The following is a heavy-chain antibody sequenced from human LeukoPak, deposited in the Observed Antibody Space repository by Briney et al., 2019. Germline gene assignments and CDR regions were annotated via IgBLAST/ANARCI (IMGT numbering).Heavy chain of an antibody. CDR2: MNPNSGNT. D-gene: IGHD4-11*01. CDR3: ARDAVTTGSGAFYYNYMDV. Sequence: GASVKVSCKASGYTFTSYDINWVRQATGQGLEWMGWMNPNSGNTGYAQKFQGRVTMTRDTSISTAYMELSSLSSEDTAVYYCARDAVTTGSGAFYYNYMDVWGKGTTVTVSS. J-gene: IGHJ6*03. V-gene: IGHV1-8*01. CDR1: GYTFTSYD.